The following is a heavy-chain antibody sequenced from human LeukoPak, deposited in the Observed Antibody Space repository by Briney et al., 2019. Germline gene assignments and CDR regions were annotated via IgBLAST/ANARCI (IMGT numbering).Heavy chain of an antibody. CDR3: ATTGYCSGGSCYSGGNWFDP. D-gene: IGHD2-15*01. V-gene: IGHV1-2*02. J-gene: IGHJ5*02. Sequence: GASVKVSCKASGYTFTGYYMHWVRQAPGQGLEWMGWINPNSGGTNYAQKFQGRVTMTRDTSISTAYMELSRLRSEDTAVYYCATTGYCSGGSCYSGGNWFDPWGQGTLVTVSS. CDR1: GYTFTGYY. CDR2: INPNSGGT.